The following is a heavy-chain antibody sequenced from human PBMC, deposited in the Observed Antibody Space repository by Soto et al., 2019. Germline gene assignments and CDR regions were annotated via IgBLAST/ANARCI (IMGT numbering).Heavy chain of an antibody. CDR1: GGSFSGYY. CDR2: INHSGST. J-gene: IGHJ4*02. D-gene: IGHD5-12*01. CDR3: ARSGRDGYKSPNRKFDY. V-gene: IGHV4-34*01. Sequence: QVQLQQWGAGLLKPSETLSLTCAVYGGSFSGYYWSWIRQPPGKGLEWIGEINHSGSTNYNPSLTSRVTISVDTSKNQFSLKLSSVTAADTAVYYCARSGRDGYKSPNRKFDYWGQGTLVTVSS.